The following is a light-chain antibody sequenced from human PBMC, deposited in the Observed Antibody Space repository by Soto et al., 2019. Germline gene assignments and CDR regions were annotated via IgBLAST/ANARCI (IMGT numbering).Light chain of an antibody. J-gene: IGKJ5*01. CDR2: AAS. V-gene: IGKV1-39*01. CDR3: QPSNT. CDR1: QSTSSY. Sequence: DIQMTQSPSSLSASVGDRVTITCRASQSTSSYLNWYQQKPGKAPKLLIYAASSLQSGVPSRFSGSGSGTEFTLTISSLQPEDFATYYCQPSNTFGQGTRLEIK.